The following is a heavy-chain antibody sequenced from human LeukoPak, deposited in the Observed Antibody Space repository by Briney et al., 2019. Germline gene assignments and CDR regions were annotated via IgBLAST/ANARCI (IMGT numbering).Heavy chain of an antibody. D-gene: IGHD6-6*01. J-gene: IGHJ4*02. CDR3: AREQVGYSSSSGLDY. Sequence: GASVKVSCKASGGTFSSYAISWVRQAPGQGLEWMGRIIPILGIANYAQKFQGRVTMTTDTSTSTAYMELRSLRSDDTAVYYCAREQVGYSSSSGLDYWGQGTLVTVSS. CDR1: GGTFSSYA. CDR2: IIPILGIA. V-gene: IGHV1-69*04.